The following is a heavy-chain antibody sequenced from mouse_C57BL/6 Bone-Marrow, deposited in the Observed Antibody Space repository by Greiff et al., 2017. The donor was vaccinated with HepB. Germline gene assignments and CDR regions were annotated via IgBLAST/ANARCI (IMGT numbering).Heavy chain of an antibody. D-gene: IGHD1-1*01. J-gene: IGHJ1*03. CDR1: GYTFTDYN. V-gene: IGHV1-18*01. Sequence: EVQLQQSGPELVKPGASVKIPCKASGYTFTDYNMDWVKQSHGKSLEWIGDINPNNGGTIYNQKFKGKATLTVDKSSSTAYMELRSLTSEDTAVYYCAHAYYGSSYWYFDVWGTGTTVTVSS. CDR2: INPNNGGT. CDR3: AHAYYGSSYWYFDV.